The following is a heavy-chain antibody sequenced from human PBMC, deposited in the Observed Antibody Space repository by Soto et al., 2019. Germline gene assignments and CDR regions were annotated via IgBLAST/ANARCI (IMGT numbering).Heavy chain of an antibody. J-gene: IGHJ4*02. Sequence: ASVKVSCKASGYTFTSYGISWVRQAPGQGLEWMGWISAYNGNTNYAQKLQGRVTMTTDTSTSTAYMELRSLRSDDTAVYYCARGVLPYDYIWGSYRYDYWGQGTLVTVSS. V-gene: IGHV1-18*01. CDR3: ARGVLPYDYIWGSYRYDY. CDR1: GYTFTSYG. D-gene: IGHD3-16*02. CDR2: ISAYNGNT.